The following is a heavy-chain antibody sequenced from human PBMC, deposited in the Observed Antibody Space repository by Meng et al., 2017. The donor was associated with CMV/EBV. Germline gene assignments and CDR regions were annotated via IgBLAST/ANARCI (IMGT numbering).Heavy chain of an antibody. V-gene: IGHV3-9*01. J-gene: IGHJ4*02. D-gene: IGHD6-13*01. Sequence: GGSLRLSCAASGFTFDDYAMHWVRQAPGKGLEWVSGISWNSGSIGYADSVKGRFTISRDNAKNSLYLQMNSLRAEGTAFYYCAKAGAAGTGAFDYWGQGTLVTVSS. CDR2: ISWNSGSI. CDR1: GFTFDDYA. CDR3: AKAGAAGTGAFDY.